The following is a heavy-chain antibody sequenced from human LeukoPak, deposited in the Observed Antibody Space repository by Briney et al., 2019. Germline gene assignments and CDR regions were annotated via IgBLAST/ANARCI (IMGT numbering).Heavy chain of an antibody. J-gene: IGHJ4*02. CDR3: ARRSSSWGTTPFDY. V-gene: IGHV3-33*03. D-gene: IGHD6-13*01. CDR1: GFTFSSYG. CDR2: IWYDGSNK. Sequence: GGSLRLSCAASGFTFSSYGMHWVRQAPGKGLEWVAVIWYDGSNKYYADSVKGRFTISRDNAKNTLYLQMNSLRAEDTAVYYCARRSSSWGTTPFDYWGQGTLVTVSS.